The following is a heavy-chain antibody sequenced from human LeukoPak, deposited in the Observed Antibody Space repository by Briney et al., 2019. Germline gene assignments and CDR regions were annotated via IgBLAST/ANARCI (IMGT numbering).Heavy chain of an antibody. V-gene: IGHV4-39*07. D-gene: IGHD4-17*01. Sequence: SETLSLTCAVSGGSISNSNYYWGWIRQPPGKGLEWIGTIYYTGSTYYNPSLKSRVTISVDTSKNQFSLKLSSVTAADTAVYYCARAKTTVTTRGAFDIWGQGTMVTVSS. CDR1: GGSISNSNYY. CDR2: IYYTGST. J-gene: IGHJ3*02. CDR3: ARAKTTVTTRGAFDI.